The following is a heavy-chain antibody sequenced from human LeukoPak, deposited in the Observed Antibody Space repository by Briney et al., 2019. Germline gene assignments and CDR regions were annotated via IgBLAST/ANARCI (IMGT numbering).Heavy chain of an antibody. CDR3: ATAKEYYDESSGYFEH. J-gene: IGHJ5*02. V-gene: IGHV4-59*01. Sequence: GSGPTLVKPSETLSLTCTVSGGSISSYYWSWIRQPPGKGLEWIGHIYYSGSTNYNPSLKSRVTISVDTSKNQFSLKLSSVTAADTAVYYCATAKEYYDESSGYFEHWGQGILVTVSS. D-gene: IGHD3-22*01. CDR1: GGSISSYY. CDR2: IYYSGST.